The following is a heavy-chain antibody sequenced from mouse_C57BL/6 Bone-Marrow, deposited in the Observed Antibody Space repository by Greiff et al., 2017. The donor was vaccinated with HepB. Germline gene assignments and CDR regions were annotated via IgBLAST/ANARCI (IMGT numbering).Heavy chain of an antibody. J-gene: IGHJ3*01. D-gene: IGHD1-1*01. CDR2: ISYDGSN. CDR3: ARGVYSFAY. Sequence: EVKLMESGPGLVKPSQSLSLTCSVTGYSITSGYYWNWIRQFPGNKLEWMGYISYDGSNNYNPSLKNRISITRDTSTNQFFLKLNSVTTEDTATYYCARGVYSFAYWGRGTLVTVSA. V-gene: IGHV3-6*01. CDR1: GYSITSGYY.